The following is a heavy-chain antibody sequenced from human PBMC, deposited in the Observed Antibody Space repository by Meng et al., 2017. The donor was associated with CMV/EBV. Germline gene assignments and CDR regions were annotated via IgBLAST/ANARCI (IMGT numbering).Heavy chain of an antibody. J-gene: IGHJ4*02. CDR2: INSDGDNS. Sequence: SCAASGFAFKTYWMHWVRQAPGKGLEWVTRINSDGDNSIYADSVKGRFTISRDNAKNSLYLQMNSLRAEDTAVYYCARGDSGSYFDYWGQGTLVTVSS. CDR1: GFAFKTYW. D-gene: IGHD1-26*01. CDR3: ARGDSGSYFDY. V-gene: IGHV3-74*01.